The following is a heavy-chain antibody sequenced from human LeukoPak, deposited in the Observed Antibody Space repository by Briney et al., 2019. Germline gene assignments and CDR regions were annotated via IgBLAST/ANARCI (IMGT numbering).Heavy chain of an antibody. CDR2: IKPDGTEK. D-gene: IGHD3-16*01. V-gene: IGHV3-7*03. J-gene: IGHJ6*02. Sequence: PGGSLRLSCAASGFLFSNYWMSWVRQAPGKGLEWVANIKPDGTEKYYVNSLKGRFTISRDNAKNALYLQMSNLRAEDTAVYFCARGGGLDVWGQGATVTVSS. CDR1: GFLFSNYW. CDR3: ARGGGLDV.